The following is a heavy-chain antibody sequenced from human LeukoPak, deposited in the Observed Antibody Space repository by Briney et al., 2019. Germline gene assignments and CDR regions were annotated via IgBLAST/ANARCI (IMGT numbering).Heavy chain of an antibody. CDR2: IYHSGST. CDR3: ARSYCGGDCYTQNWFDP. Sequence: SETLSLTCAVSGGSISSGGSCWSWVRQPPGKGLGWLGYIYHSGSTYYNPSLKSRVTISVDRSKNQFSLKLSSVTAADTAVYYCARSYCGGDCYTQNWFDPWGQGTLVTVSS. CDR1: GGSISSGGSC. D-gene: IGHD2-21*02. V-gene: IGHV4-30-2*01. J-gene: IGHJ5*02.